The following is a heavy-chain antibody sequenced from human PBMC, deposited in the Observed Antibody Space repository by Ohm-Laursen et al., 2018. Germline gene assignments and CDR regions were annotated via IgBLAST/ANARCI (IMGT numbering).Heavy chain of an antibody. CDR1: GFTFSTYN. V-gene: IGHV3-21*01. J-gene: IGHJ3*02. CDR2: ISSTSRYT. CDR3: ARVGDYYDSSGYYLEDAFDI. D-gene: IGHD3-22*01. Sequence: SLRLSCAASGFTFSTYNMNWFRQAPGKGLEWVSCISSTSRYTYYADSVKGRCTISRDNAKNSLYLQLNSLRAEDTAVYYCARVGDYYDSSGYYLEDAFDIWGQGTMVTVSS.